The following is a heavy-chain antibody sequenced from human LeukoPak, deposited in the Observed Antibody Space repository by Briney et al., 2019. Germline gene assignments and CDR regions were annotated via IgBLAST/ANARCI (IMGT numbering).Heavy chain of an antibody. J-gene: IGHJ4*02. CDR3: ARRSPGNWAYDY. Sequence: SETLSLTCTVSGGSISSYYWSWLRQPAGKGLEWIGRIYTSGSTNYNPSLKSRVTMSLDTSKNQFSLKLTSVTAADTAVYYCARRSPGNWAYDYRGQGTLVTVSS. V-gene: IGHV4-4*07. D-gene: IGHD3-16*01. CDR1: GGSISSYY. CDR2: IYTSGST.